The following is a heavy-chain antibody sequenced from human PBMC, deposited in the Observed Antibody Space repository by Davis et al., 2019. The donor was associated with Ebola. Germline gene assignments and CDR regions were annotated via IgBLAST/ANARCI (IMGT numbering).Heavy chain of an antibody. CDR3: ARGWFRAGMDV. CDR1: GDSVSGNSGA. CDR2: TYYNSKWYN. V-gene: IGHV6-1*01. Sequence: HSQTLSLTCAISGDSVSGNSGAWNWIRQSPSRGLEWLGRTYYNSKWYNDYAVSVKSRITINPDTSKNQFSLQLNSVIPEDTALYYCARGWFRAGMDVWGEGTTVTVSS. J-gene: IGHJ6*04. D-gene: IGHD3-10*01.